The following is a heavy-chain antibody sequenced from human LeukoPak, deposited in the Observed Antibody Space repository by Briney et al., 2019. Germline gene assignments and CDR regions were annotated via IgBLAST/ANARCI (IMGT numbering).Heavy chain of an antibody. J-gene: IGHJ3*02. D-gene: IGHD1-26*01. V-gene: IGHV4-4*07. CDR2: ISTSGST. Sequence: SETLSLARTVSGDSISSYYWTWIRQPAGKGLDWIGRISTSGSTNYNPSLKSRVTMSLDTSKNQFSLKLSSVTAADTAVYHCARGGSGSYSAFDIWGQGTMVTVSS. CDR3: ARGGSGSYSAFDI. CDR1: GDSISSYY.